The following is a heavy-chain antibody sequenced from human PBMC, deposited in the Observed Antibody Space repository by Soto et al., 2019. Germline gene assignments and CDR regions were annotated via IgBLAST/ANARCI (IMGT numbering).Heavy chain of an antibody. V-gene: IGHV3-30-3*01. CDR3: ASLSSGYYYAWPFDY. CDR1: GFTFSSHA. Sequence: GGSLRLSCAASGFTFSSHAMHWVRQAPGKGLEWVAVILYDGSNKYYADPVKGRFTTSRDISKNTLYLQMNSLRAEDTAVYYCASLSSGYYYAWPFDYWGQGTLVTVPQ. J-gene: IGHJ4*02. D-gene: IGHD3-22*01. CDR2: ILYDGSNK.